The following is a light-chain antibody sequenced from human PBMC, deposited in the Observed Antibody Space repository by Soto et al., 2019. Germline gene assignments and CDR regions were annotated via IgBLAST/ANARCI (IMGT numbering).Light chain of an antibody. CDR2: DDY. V-gene: IGLV3-21*02. Sequence: SYELTQPPSVSVAPGQTARITCGGNNIGTKSVHWYQQKPGQAPVLVVYDDYDRPSWIPERFSGSNSGNTATLTISTVEAGDEADYYCQVWNNPSAHVVFGRGTKVTVL. J-gene: IGLJ6*01. CDR3: QVWNNPSAHVV. CDR1: NIGTKS.